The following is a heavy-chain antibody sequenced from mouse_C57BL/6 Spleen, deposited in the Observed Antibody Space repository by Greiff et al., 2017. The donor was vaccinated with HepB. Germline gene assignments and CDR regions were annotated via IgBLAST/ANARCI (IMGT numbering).Heavy chain of an antibody. D-gene: IGHD2-12*01. J-gene: IGHJ2*01. CDR3: ARDTYDNFDY. CDR1: GFTFSDFY. CDR2: SRNKANDYTT. Sequence: EVQLVESGGGLVQPGRSLRLSCATSGFTFSDFYMEWVRQAPGKGLEWIAASRNKANDYTTEYSASVKGRFIVSRDTSQSILYLQMNALRAEDTAIYYCARDTYDNFDYWGQGTTLTVSS. V-gene: IGHV7-1*01.